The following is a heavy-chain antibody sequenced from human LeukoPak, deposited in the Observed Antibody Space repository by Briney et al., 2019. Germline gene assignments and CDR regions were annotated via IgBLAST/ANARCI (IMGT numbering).Heavy chain of an antibody. J-gene: IGHJ4*02. Sequence: SEPLSLTCAVYGGSFSGYYWSWIRQPPGKGLEWIGEINHSGSTNYNPSLESRVTISVDTSKNQFSLKLSSVTAADTAVYYSARAGYYYGSGSYYGDYWGQGTLVTVSS. D-gene: IGHD3-10*01. CDR2: INHSGST. CDR3: ARAGYYYGSGSYYGDY. V-gene: IGHV4-34*01. CDR1: GGSFSGYY.